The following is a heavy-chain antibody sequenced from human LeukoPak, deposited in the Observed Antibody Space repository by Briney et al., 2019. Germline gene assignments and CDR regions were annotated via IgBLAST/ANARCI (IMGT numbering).Heavy chain of an antibody. V-gene: IGHV4-61*01. D-gene: IGHD6-19*01. J-gene: IGHJ4*02. CDR3: ATIAVAGLFFDY. CDR2: IYYSGST. CDR1: GGSVSSGSYY. Sequence: SETLSLTCTVSGGSVSSGSYYWSWIGQPPGKGLAWIGYIYYSGSTNYNPSLKSRVTISVDTSKNQFSLKLSSVTAADTAVYYCATIAVAGLFFDYWGQGTLVTVSS.